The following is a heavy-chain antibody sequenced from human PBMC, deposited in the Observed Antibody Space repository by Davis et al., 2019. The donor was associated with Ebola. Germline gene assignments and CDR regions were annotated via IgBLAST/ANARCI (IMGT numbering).Heavy chain of an antibody. V-gene: IGHV3-7*03. J-gene: IGHJ5*02. CDR2: IRQDGSEK. Sequence: PGGSLRLSCAASGFTFSNFWMSWVRQAPGKRLEWVANIRQDGSEKNYVDSVKGRFTISRDNAKNSLYLQMNSLRTEDTAVYYCARDHGYNRFDPWGQGTLVTVSS. CDR3: ARDHGYNRFDP. CDR1: GFTFSNFW.